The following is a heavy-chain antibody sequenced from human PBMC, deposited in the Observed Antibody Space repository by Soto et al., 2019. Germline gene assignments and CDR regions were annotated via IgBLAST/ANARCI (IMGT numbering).Heavy chain of an antibody. V-gene: IGHV4-61*01. D-gene: IGHD3-10*01. CDR3: ARVVEKDGGLLSNYYSGMDV. Sequence: QVQLQESGPGLVKPSETLSLTCSVSGGSVSSGYYYWSWIRQPPGKGLEWIGYIHHSGGTNYNPSLKGRVTILVDTSKNQFSLKLRSVTAADTAVYYCARVVEKDGGLLSNYYSGMDVWGHGNTVTVSS. CDR2: IHHSGGT. CDR1: GGSVSSGYYY. J-gene: IGHJ6*02.